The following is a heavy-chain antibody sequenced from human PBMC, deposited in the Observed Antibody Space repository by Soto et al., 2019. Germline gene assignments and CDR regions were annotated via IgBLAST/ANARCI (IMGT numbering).Heavy chain of an antibody. Sequence: WGSLRLSCAASGFTFTRYSMNWCRQAPGKGLEWVSSISSTTNYIYYADSMKGRFTVSRDNAKNSVYLEMNSLSAEDTALYYCARESEDLTSNFDYWGQGTLVTVSS. J-gene: IGHJ4*02. V-gene: IGHV3-21*01. CDR1: GFTFTRYS. CDR3: ARESEDLTSNFDY. CDR2: ISSTTNYI.